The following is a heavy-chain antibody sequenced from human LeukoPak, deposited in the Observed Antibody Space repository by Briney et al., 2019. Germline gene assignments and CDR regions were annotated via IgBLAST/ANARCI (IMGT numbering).Heavy chain of an antibody. J-gene: IGHJ4*02. Sequence: PGGSLRLSCAASGFTFSSYLMSWVRQAPGKGLEWVANIKQDGSEKYYVDSVKGRFTISRDNAKNSLYLQMNSLRAEDTAVYYCARESHSGSYYFDYWGQGSLVPVSS. CDR2: IKQDGSEK. CDR3: ARESHSGSYYFDY. V-gene: IGHV3-7*01. D-gene: IGHD1-26*01. CDR1: GFTFSSYL.